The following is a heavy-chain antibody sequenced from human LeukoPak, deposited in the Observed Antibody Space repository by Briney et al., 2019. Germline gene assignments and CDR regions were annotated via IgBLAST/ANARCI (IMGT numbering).Heavy chain of an antibody. CDR3: ARAPLEAADYYYYYMDV. Sequence: PGGSLRLSCAASGFTFSGSAMHWVRQASGKGLEWVGRIRSKANSYATAYAASVKGRFTISRDDSKNTAYLQMNSLKTEDTAVYYCARAPLEAADYYYYYMDVWGKGTTVTVSS. CDR2: IRSKANSYAT. D-gene: IGHD2-15*01. V-gene: IGHV3-73*01. J-gene: IGHJ6*03. CDR1: GFTFSGSA.